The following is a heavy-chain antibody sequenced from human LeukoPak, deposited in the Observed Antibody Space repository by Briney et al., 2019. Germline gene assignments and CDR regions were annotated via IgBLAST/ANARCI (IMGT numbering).Heavy chain of an antibody. D-gene: IGHD2-15*01. CDR1: GFTFSSYS. Sequence: GGSVSLFCGVSGFTFSSYSMNWVRQARGKGLEWVSSISSSSRYIYYADSVKGRFTISRDNAKNSLYLQMNSLRAEDTAVYYCAREDCSGGSCYLAYWGQGTLVGVSS. J-gene: IGHJ4*02. V-gene: IGHV3-21*01. CDR3: AREDCSGGSCYLAY. CDR2: ISSSSRYI.